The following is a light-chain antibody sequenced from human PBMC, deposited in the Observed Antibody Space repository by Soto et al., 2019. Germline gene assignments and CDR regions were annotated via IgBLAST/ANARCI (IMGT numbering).Light chain of an antibody. V-gene: IGKV1-33*01. CDR1: QDISNY. CDR2: DAS. CDR3: QQFDNLPLT. J-gene: IGKJ4*01. Sequence: DIQMPQSPSSLSESVGDRVTITCQARQDISNYLNWYQQKPGKAPKILLYDASVLEAGVPSRFSGGGSGTHFTLTISSRQAEDVATYYCQQFDNLPLTFGGGTKVEIK.